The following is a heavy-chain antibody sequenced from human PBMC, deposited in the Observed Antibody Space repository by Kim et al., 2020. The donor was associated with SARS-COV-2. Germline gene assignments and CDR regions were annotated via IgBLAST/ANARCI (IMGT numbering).Heavy chain of an antibody. J-gene: IGHJ5*02. CDR3: TRRSTWFDP. Sequence: SYGTAYAASVKGRFTISRDDAKNTAYLQMNSLKTEDTAVYYCTRRSTWFDPWGQGTLVTVSS. CDR2: SYGT. V-gene: IGHV3-73*01.